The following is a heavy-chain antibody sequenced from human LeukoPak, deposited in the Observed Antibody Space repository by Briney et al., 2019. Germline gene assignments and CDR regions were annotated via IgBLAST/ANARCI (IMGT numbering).Heavy chain of an antibody. CDR2: INHSGST. Sequence: SETLSLTCAVYGGSFSGYYWSWIRQPPGKGLEWIGEINHSGSTNYNPSLKSRVTISVDTSKNQFSLKLSSATAADTAVYYCARVNSYYYYMDVWGKGTTVTISS. CDR1: GGSFSGYY. CDR3: ARVNSYYYYMDV. J-gene: IGHJ6*03. V-gene: IGHV4-34*01.